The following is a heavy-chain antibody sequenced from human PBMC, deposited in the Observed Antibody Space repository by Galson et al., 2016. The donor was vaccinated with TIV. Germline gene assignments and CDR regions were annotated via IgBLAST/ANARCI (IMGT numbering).Heavy chain of an antibody. CDR2: ISSRGGTT. J-gene: IGHJ3*02. Sequence: SLRLSCAISGFTFTSYSMHWVRQGPGKGLEWVACISSRGGTTHYADSVKGRFTITRDNAKNSMDLQMNSLRVEDTAIYYCARDNRAVLDAFDIWGQGTVVT. CDR3: ARDNRAVLDAFDI. V-gene: IGHV3-48*03. CDR1: GFTFTSYS. D-gene: IGHD3-10*01.